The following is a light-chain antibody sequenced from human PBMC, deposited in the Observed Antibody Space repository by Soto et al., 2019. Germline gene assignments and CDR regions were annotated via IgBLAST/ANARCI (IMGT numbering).Light chain of an antibody. CDR2: SAS. CDR1: QDISSY. CDR3: QQLNRFPRT. J-gene: IGKJ1*01. Sequence: DLQLTQSPSFLSASVGDRVTITCRASQDISSYLDWYQQRPGKVSRFLTHSASTLQSGVPSRFSATGSGTTCTLPISSLRPEDIATYYCQQLNRFPRTFGQGTKVEV. V-gene: IGKV1-9*01.